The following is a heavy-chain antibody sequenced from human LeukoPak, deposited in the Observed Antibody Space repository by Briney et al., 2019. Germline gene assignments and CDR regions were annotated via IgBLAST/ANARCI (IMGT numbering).Heavy chain of an antibody. V-gene: IGHV1-24*01. CDR1: GYTLTELS. Sequence: ASVKVSCKVSGYTLTELSMHWVRQAPGKGLEWMGGFDPEDGETIYAQKFQGRVTITADKSTSTAYMELSSLRSEDTAVYYCASGAYYGGNSVLGYFDYWGQGTLVTVSS. CDR3: ASGAYYGGNSVLGYFDY. J-gene: IGHJ4*02. D-gene: IGHD4-23*01. CDR2: FDPEDGET.